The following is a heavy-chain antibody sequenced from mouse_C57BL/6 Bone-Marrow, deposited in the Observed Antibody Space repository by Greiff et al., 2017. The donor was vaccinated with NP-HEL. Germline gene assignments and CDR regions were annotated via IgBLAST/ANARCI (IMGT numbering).Heavy chain of an antibody. CDR2: IYPRSGYT. D-gene: IGHD2-1*01. CDR1: GYTFTSYG. CDR3: ARYGKKGFDY. J-gene: IGHJ2*01. Sequence: QVQLQQSGAELARPGASVKLSCKASGYTFTSYGISWVKQRTGQGLEWIGEIYPRSGYTYYNEKFKGKATLTADKSSSTAYMELRSLTSEDSAVDFCARYGKKGFDYWGQGTTLTVSS. V-gene: IGHV1-81*01.